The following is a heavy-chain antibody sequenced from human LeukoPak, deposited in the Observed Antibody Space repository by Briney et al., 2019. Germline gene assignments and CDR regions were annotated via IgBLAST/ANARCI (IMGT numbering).Heavy chain of an antibody. J-gene: IGHJ6*04. CDR1: GYSISSGYN. CDR3: ARQGGYYSYGMDV. Sequence: SETLSLTCAVSGYSISSGYNWGWIRQPPGKGLEWIGSIYHSGSTYYNPSLKSRVTISVDTSKNQFSLKLSSVTAADTAVYYCARQGGYYSYGMDVWGKGTTVTVSS. D-gene: IGHD3-16*01. CDR2: IYHSGST. V-gene: IGHV4-38-2*01.